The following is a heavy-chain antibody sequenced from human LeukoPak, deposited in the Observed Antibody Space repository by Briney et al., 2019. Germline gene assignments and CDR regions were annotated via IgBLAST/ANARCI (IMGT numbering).Heavy chain of an antibody. Sequence: GGSLRLSCAVSGFAFSSYNMNWDRQSPGKELEWVSSISSGSGYMYYADSVKGRFTISRDNAKNSLYLELSSLRAEDTAVYYCARAGLYSGSGLDYWGQGTLVTVSS. J-gene: IGHJ4*02. CDR3: ARAGLYSGSGLDY. CDR1: GFAFSSYN. V-gene: IGHV3-21*01. D-gene: IGHD5-12*01. CDR2: ISSGSGYM.